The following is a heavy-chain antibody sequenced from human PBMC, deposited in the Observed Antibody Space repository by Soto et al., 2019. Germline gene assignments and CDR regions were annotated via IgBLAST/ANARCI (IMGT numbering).Heavy chain of an antibody. V-gene: IGHV3-7*01. CDR1: GFTFSSYW. J-gene: IGHJ4*02. D-gene: IGHD2-21*01. CDR2: IKQDGSEK. CDR3: ARLGLAYCGGDCTYVGY. Sequence: GGSLRLSCAASGFTFSSYWMSWVRQAPGKGLEWVANIKQDGSEKYYVDSVKGRFTISRDNAKNSLYLQMNSLRAEDMAVYYCARLGLAYCGGDCTYVGYWGQGTLVTVSS.